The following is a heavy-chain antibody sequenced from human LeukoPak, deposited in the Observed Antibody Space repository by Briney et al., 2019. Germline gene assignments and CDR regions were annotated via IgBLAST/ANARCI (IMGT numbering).Heavy chain of an antibody. CDR2: ISWNSGSI. CDR3: AKASCSGGSCYFDY. D-gene: IGHD2-15*01. V-gene: IGHV3-9*01. Sequence: PGGSLRLSCAASGFTFDDYAMHWVRQAPGKGLEWVSGISWNSGSIGYADSVKGRLTISRDNAKNSLYLQMNSLRAEDTALYYCAKASCSGGSCYFDYWGQGTLVTVSS. J-gene: IGHJ4*02. CDR1: GFTFDDYA.